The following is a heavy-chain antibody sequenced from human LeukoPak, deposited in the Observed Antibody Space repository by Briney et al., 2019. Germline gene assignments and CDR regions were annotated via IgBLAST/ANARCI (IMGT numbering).Heavy chain of an antibody. Sequence: ASVKVSCKASGGTFSSYAISWVRQAPGQGLEWMGGISPIFGTANYAQKFQGRVTITADKSTSTAYMELSSLRSDDTAADYCARATVTTPLDDWGQGTPVTVSS. D-gene: IGHD4-17*01. J-gene: IGHJ4*02. CDR3: ARATVTTPLDD. V-gene: IGHV1-69*06. CDR1: GGTFSSYA. CDR2: ISPIFGTA.